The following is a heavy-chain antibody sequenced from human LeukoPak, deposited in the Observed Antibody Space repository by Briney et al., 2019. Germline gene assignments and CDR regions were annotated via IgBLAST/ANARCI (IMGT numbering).Heavy chain of an antibody. J-gene: IGHJ4*02. CDR1: GYTFTGYY. V-gene: IGHV1-2*02. Sequence: ASVMVSCKASGYTFTGYYIHWVGRAPGQGIDWMGWIKPNSGGTNSEKTFQGRVTTTGDTSISTDYMELSRLRSDDTAVYYCASLDTAMVINYWGQGTLVTVSS. CDR2: IKPNSGGT. CDR3: ASLDTAMVINY. D-gene: IGHD5-18*01.